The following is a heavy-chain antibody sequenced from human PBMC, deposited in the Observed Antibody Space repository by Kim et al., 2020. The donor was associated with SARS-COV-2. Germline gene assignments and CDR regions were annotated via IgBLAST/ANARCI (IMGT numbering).Heavy chain of an antibody. D-gene: IGHD3-9*01. V-gene: IGHV1-69*13. Sequence: SVKVSCKASGGTFSSYAISWVRQAPGQGLEWMGGIIPIFGTANYAQKFQGRVTITADESTSTAYMELSSLRSEDTAVYYCARHTDFDWLLYNRFYYYGMDVWGQGTTVTVSS. CDR3: ARHTDFDWLLYNRFYYYGMDV. CDR2: IIPIFGTA. J-gene: IGHJ6*02. CDR1: GGTFSSYA.